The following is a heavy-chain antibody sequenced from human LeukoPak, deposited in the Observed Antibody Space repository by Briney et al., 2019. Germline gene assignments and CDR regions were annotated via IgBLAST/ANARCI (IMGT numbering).Heavy chain of an antibody. V-gene: IGHV1-18*01. CDR3: ASGPHYGDYEGDAFDI. Sequence: ASVKVSCKASGYTFTSYGISWVRQAPGQGLEWMGWISAYNGNTNYAQKLQGRVTMTTDTSTSTAYMELRSLRSDDTAVYYCASGPHYGDYEGDAFDIWGQGTMVTFSS. J-gene: IGHJ3*02. CDR2: ISAYNGNT. CDR1: GYTFTSYG. D-gene: IGHD4-17*01.